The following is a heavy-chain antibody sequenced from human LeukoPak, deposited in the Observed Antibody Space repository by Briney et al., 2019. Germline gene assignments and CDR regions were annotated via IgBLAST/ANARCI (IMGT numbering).Heavy chain of an antibody. CDR2: IFYSGST. Sequence: SETLSLTCSVSGGSISSYYWSWIRQPPGKGLEWIGYIFYSGSTIYNPSLRSRVTISVDTSKNQLSLKLTSVTAADTAVYYCARRGYTTSGGLWFDLWGQGTLVTVSS. J-gene: IGHJ5*02. D-gene: IGHD5-12*01. CDR3: ARRGYTTSGGLWFDL. CDR1: GGSISSYY. V-gene: IGHV4-59*08.